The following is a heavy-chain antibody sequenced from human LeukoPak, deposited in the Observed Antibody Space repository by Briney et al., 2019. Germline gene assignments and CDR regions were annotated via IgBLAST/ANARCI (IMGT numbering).Heavy chain of an antibody. CDR3: AKNLIFSVAGQINHDY. D-gene: IGHD6-19*01. V-gene: IGHV3-30*02. Sequence: GGSLRLSCAASGFTFSNYGMHWVRQAPGKGLEWVTFIQFDGSNKYYADSVKGRFTISRDNSKKTLYLQMTSLRAEDTAVYYCAKNLIFSVAGQINHDYWGQGTLVTVSS. J-gene: IGHJ4*02. CDR1: GFTFSNYG. CDR2: IQFDGSNK.